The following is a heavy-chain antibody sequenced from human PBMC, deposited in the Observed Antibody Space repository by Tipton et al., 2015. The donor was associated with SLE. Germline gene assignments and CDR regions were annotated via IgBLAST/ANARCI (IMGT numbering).Heavy chain of an antibody. CDR2: IYYSGDT. J-gene: IGHJ4*02. V-gene: IGHV4-39*07. Sequence: TLSLTCSVSGDSISSSSYYWGWMRQPPGKGLEWIGSIYYSGDTYYNPSLTSRVTMSVDTSKNQFSPKLTPVTAADTAVYYCARALNFWSGYYLDYWGQGTLVTVSS. CDR3: ARALNFWSGYYLDY. D-gene: IGHD3-3*01. CDR1: GDSISSSSYY.